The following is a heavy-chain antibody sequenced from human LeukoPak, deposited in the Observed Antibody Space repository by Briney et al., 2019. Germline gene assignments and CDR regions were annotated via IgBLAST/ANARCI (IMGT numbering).Heavy chain of an antibody. Sequence: GGSLRLSCAALGFTVSRDYMSWLRQAPGKGLEWVSVIYSGGSTYYADSVKGRFTISRDNSKNTLYLQMNSLRAEDTAVYFCARGGAAGYFDYWGQGSLVTVSS. CDR3: ARGGAAGYFDY. J-gene: IGHJ4*02. V-gene: IGHV3-66*01. CDR1: GFTVSRDY. CDR2: IYSGGST. D-gene: IGHD6-13*01.